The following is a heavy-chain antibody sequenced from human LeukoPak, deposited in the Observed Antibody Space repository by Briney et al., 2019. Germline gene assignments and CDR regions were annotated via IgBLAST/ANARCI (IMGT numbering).Heavy chain of an antibody. CDR1: GFTFISYS. Sequence: GRSLRLSCAASGFTFISYSMTWVRQAPGKGLEWVSYINSGSSTMYYADSVKGRFTISRDNGKTLLYLQMNSLRDEDTAVYYCARVIAVVRGGGLSYYYAMDVWGQGTTVTVSS. CDR3: ARVIAVVRGGGLSYYYAMDV. CDR2: INSGSSTM. D-gene: IGHD3-10*01. V-gene: IGHV3-48*02. J-gene: IGHJ6*02.